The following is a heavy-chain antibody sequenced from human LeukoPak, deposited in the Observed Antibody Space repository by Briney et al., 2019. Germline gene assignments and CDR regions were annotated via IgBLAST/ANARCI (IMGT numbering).Heavy chain of an antibody. CDR3: ARVRRYFDWPTPPNFDY. J-gene: IGHJ4*02. V-gene: IGHV1-18*01. CDR2: ISAYNGNT. D-gene: IGHD3-9*01. Sequence: ASVKVSCKASGYTFTSYGISWVRQAPGQGLEWMGWISAYNGNTNYAQKLQGRVTMTTDTSTSTAYMELRSLRSDDTAVNYCARVRRYFDWPTPPNFDYWGQGTLVTVSS. CDR1: GYTFTSYG.